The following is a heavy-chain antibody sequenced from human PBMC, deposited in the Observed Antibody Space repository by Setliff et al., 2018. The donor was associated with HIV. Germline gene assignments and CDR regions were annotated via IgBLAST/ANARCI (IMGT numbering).Heavy chain of an antibody. D-gene: IGHD3-3*01. CDR1: GYSFTAYY. V-gene: IGHV1-2*02. Sequence: ASVKVSCKTSGYSFTAYYMHWVRQAPGQGLEWMGWINPNTGGTNYAQKFQGRVTMTRDTSIRTAYMEVSGLRYDDTAVYYCARDRKLNTYYNSWSGSEEPFDYWGQGTLVTVSS. J-gene: IGHJ4*02. CDR2: INPNTGGT. CDR3: ARDRKLNTYYNSWSGSEEPFDY.